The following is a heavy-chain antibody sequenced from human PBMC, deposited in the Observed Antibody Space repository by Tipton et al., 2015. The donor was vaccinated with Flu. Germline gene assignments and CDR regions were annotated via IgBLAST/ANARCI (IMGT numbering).Heavy chain of an antibody. Sequence: TLSLTCTVSGDSISTTIYYWGWVRQPPGKGLEWIGSIYYSGTTYYNPSLKSRVTISVDSSKNEFSLTLASLTAADTAVYYCARDLWNGGRAYYYYGVDAWVQVTTGTVSS. V-gene: IGHV4-39*07. D-gene: IGHD1-1*01. CDR3: ARDLWNGGRAYYYYGVDA. CDR2: IYYSGTT. CDR1: GDSISTTIYY. J-gene: IGHJ6*02.